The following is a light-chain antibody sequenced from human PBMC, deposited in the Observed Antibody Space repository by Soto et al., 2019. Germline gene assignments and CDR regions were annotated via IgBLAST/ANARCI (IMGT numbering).Light chain of an antibody. CDR1: SSDFGGHNY. CDR3: SSFTSSNPWV. J-gene: IGLJ3*02. V-gene: IGLV2-14*03. CDR2: DVS. Sequence: QSALTQPASVSGSPGQSITISCTGTSSDFGGHNYVSWYQQQHAGKAPKLMIYDVSNRPSVVSNRFSGSQSANAASLTISGLPAEDEADYYCSSFTSSNPWVFGGGTKLTVL.